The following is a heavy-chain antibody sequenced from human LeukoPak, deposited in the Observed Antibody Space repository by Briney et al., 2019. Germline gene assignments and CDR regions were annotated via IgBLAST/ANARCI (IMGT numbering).Heavy chain of an antibody. CDR3: ARRGMSITIFGATTYNWFDP. V-gene: IGHV4-34*01. J-gene: IGHJ5*02. CDR1: GGSFSGYY. D-gene: IGHD3-3*01. CDR2: INHSGSA. Sequence: SETLSLTCAVYGGSFSGYYWIWIRQPPGKGLEGIGEINHSGSANDNPSLKSRVTISVDTSKNQFSLKLSSVTAADTAVYYCARRGMSITIFGATTYNWFDPWGQGTLVTVSS.